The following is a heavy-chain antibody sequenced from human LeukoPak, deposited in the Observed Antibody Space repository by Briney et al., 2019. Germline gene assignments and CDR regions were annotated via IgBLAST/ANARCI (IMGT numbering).Heavy chain of an antibody. CDR1: GFTFSNYE. CDR2: IGGSAGTL. V-gene: IGHV3-48*03. Sequence: GGSLRLSCAASGFTFSNYEVNWVRQAPGKGLEWVSYIGGSAGTLYYADSVKGRFTTSRDNAKKSLYLQMNSLRAEDTAVYYCAREGNWNNFDYWGQGTLVTVSS. CDR3: AREGNWNNFDY. D-gene: IGHD1-1*01. J-gene: IGHJ4*02.